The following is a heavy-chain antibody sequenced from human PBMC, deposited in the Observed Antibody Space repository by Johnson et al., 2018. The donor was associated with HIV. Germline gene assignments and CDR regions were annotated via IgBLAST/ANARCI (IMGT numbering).Heavy chain of an antibody. J-gene: IGHJ3*01. V-gene: IGHV3-30-3*02. D-gene: IGHD3-9*01. CDR1: GFTFSSYD. Sequence: VQLLESGGGVVQPGESLRLSCAASGFTFSSYDMHWVRQAPGKGLEWVAVISYDGSKKYYADFVKGRFTISRDNSKTTLYLQTNSLRAEDTAVYYCASVYYDILTGYYYDAFDVWGQGTVVTVSS. CDR2: ISYDGSKK. CDR3: ASVYYDILTGYYYDAFDV.